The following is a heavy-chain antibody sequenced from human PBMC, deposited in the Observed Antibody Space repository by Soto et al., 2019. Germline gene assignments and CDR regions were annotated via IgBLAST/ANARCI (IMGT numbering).Heavy chain of an antibody. V-gene: IGHV3-11*01. CDR2: ISSSGNSI. J-gene: IGHJ5*02. Sequence: QVQLVESGGGLVKPGGSLSLSCAASGFTFSDYYMTWIRQAPGKGLEWVSYISSSGNSIYYADSVRGRFTVSRDNAKNSLFLQMNSLRAEDTAVYYCARGDYYDSSGYYTPRGFDPWGQGTLVTVSS. D-gene: IGHD3-22*01. CDR3: ARGDYYDSSGYYTPRGFDP. CDR1: GFTFSDYY.